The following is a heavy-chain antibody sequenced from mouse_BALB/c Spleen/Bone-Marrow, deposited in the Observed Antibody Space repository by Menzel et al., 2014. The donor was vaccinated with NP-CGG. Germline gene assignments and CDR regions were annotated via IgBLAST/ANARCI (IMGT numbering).Heavy chain of an antibody. CDR1: GYSFTGYT. D-gene: IGHD1-1*01. CDR2: INPYNGGT. J-gene: IGHJ2*01. V-gene: IGHV1-18*01. Sequence: EVKLQESGPELVKPGASMKISCKASGYSFTGYTMNWVKQSHGKNLEWIGLINPYNGGTSYNQKFKGKATLTVDKSSSTAYMELLSLTSEDSAVYYCARVYYGSSTYYFDYWGQGTTLTVSS. CDR3: ARVYYGSSTYYFDY.